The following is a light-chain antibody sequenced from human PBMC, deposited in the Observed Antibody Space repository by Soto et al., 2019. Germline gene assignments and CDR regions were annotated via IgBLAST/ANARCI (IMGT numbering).Light chain of an antibody. CDR1: QDISNY. CDR3: LQHNSYPQT. J-gene: IGKJ1*01. V-gene: IGKV1-17*03. CDR2: AAS. Sequence: DIQMTPSPSAMSASVGDRVTITCRASQDISNYLAWFQQKPGKVPKRLIYAASSLQSGVPSRFSGSGSGTEFNLPINSLQPDHFATYYCLQHNSYPQTFGQGTKVEIK.